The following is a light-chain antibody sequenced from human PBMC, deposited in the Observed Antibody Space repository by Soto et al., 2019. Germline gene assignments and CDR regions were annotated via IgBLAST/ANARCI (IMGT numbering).Light chain of an antibody. CDR3: QQYENLPT. Sequence: EILLTQSRSTLSLSPGPKPTLSCRVNQSLRRSHLAWYRQKPGQAPRILIYDASNRATGIPDRFSGSASGTDFTFTISRLKPEDIATYYCQQYENLPTFGQGTRLEI. V-gene: IGKV3-20*01. CDR2: DAS. CDR1: QSLRRSH. J-gene: IGKJ5*01.